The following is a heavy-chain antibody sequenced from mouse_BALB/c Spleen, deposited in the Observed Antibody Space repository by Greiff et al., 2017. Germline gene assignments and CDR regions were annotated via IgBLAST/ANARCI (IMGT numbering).Heavy chain of an antibody. D-gene: IGHD1-1*01. CDR2: INPSSGYT. V-gene: IGHV1-4*01. CDR3: ARDYYGSSYCY. CDR1: GYTFTSYT. J-gene: IGHJ3*01. Sequence: VQLQQSGAELARPGASVKMSCKASGYTFTSYTMHWVKQRPGQGLEWIGYINPSSGYTNYNQKFKDKATLTADKSSSTAFMQLSSLTSEDSAVYYCARDYYGSSYCYWGQGTLVTVSA.